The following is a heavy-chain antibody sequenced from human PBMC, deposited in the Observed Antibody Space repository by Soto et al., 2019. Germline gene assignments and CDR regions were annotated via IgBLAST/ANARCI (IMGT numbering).Heavy chain of an antibody. CDR2: ISGSGVTT. J-gene: IGHJ4*02. CDR3: AKNRGSTLKNYVFDY. Sequence: GGSLRLSCAASGFTFSTCAVSWVRQAPGKGLEWVSTISGSGVTTYFADSVRGRFTISRDNSKNTLYLQMTTLRAEDTDVYYCAKNRGSTLKNYVFDYWGQGTLVTVSS. V-gene: IGHV3-23*01. D-gene: IGHD3-16*01. CDR1: GFTFSTCA.